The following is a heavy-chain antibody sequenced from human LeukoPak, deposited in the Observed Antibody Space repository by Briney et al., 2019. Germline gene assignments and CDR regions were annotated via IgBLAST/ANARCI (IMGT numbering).Heavy chain of an antibody. CDR2: INPNSGDT. D-gene: IGHD2-2*01. V-gene: IGHV1-2*06. CDR1: GYSFTGYH. CDR3: ARDYCSSTSCLFDY. J-gene: IGHJ4*02. Sequence: ASVKVSCRASGYSFTGYHIHWVRQAPGQGLEWMGRINPNSGDTNYAQNFQGRVTMTRDTSINTAYMELSRLRSDDTAVYYCARDYCSSTSCLFDYWGQGTLVTVSS.